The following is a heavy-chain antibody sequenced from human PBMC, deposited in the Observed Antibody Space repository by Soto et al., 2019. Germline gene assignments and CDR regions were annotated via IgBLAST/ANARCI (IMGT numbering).Heavy chain of an antibody. CDR1: GGSISSYY. CDR2: IYYSGST. CDR3: ARVPGTTPYCYCGMDV. D-gene: IGHD1-7*01. V-gene: IGHV4-59*01. J-gene: IGHJ6*02. Sequence: SETLSLTCTVYGGSISSYYWSWIRQPPGKGLEWIGYIYYSGSTNYNPSLKSRVTISVDTSKNPFPLKLSSVTAADTAVYYCARVPGTTPYCYCGMDVWGQGTTVTVSS.